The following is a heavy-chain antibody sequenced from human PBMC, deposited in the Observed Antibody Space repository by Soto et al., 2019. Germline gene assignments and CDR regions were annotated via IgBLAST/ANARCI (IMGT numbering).Heavy chain of an antibody. Sequence: PGGSPRLSCAASGFTFSSYAMSWVRQAPGKGLEWVSAISGSGGSTYYADSVKGRFTISRDNSKNTLYLQMNSLRAEDTAVYYCAKDKPEPDGGVTTPVDYWGQGTLVTVSS. CDR2: ISGSGGST. D-gene: IGHD4-17*01. V-gene: IGHV3-23*01. CDR3: AKDKPEPDGGVTTPVDY. CDR1: GFTFSSYA. J-gene: IGHJ4*02.